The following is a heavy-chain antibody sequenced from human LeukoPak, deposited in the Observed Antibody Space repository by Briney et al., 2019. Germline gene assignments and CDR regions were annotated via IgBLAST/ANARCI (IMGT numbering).Heavy chain of an antibody. V-gene: IGHV1-46*01. J-gene: IGHJ3*02. Sequence: ASVTVSFMASGYTFTNYYMHWVRQAPGQGLEWMGIINPSGGSTSYAQKFQGRVTMTRDTSTSTVYMELSSLRSEDTAVYYCARFHLRQGAFDIWGQGTMVTVSS. CDR2: INPSGGST. CDR1: GYTFTNYY. CDR3: ARFHLRQGAFDI.